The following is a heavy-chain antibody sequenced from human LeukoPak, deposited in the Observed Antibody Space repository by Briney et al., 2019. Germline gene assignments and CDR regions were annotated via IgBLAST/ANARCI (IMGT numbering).Heavy chain of an antibody. V-gene: IGHV3-23*01. CDR1: GFTFSSYA. CDR3: ARAPIVLVGYCSSSSCQADY. Sequence: PGGSLRLSCAASGFTFSSYAMSWVRQAPGKGLEWVSAISGSGGSTYYADSVKGRFTISRDNAENSLYLQMNSLRVEDTAVYYCARAPIVLVGYCSSSSCQADYWGQGTLVTVSS. D-gene: IGHD2-2*01. CDR2: ISGSGGST. J-gene: IGHJ4*02.